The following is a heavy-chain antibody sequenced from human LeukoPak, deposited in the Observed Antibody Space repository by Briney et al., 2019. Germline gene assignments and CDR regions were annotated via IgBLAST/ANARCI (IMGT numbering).Heavy chain of an antibody. D-gene: IGHD6-13*01. Sequence: SETLSLTCTVSGGSISSYYWSWIRQPPGKGLEWIGYIYDSGSTNYNPSLKSRVTISVDTSKSHFSLKLSSVTTADTAVYYCARQTGSSWYYAFDIWGQGTVVTVSS. CDR1: GGSISSYY. J-gene: IGHJ3*02. CDR3: ARQTGSSWYYAFDI. V-gene: IGHV4-59*08. CDR2: IYDSGST.